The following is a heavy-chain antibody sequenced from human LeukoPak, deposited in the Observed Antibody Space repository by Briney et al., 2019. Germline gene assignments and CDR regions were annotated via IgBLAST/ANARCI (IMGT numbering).Heavy chain of an antibody. CDR1: GFTFSIYG. V-gene: IGHV3-33*01. D-gene: IGHD1-14*01. J-gene: IGHJ4*02. Sequence: GGSLRLSCAASGFTFSIYGIHWVRQAPGKGLEWVAVIWYDGSNKYYADSVKGRFTISRDNSKNTVYLQMNSLRAEDTAVYYCARLNRGFDYWGQGTLVTVSS. CDR2: IWYDGSNK. CDR3: ARLNRGFDY.